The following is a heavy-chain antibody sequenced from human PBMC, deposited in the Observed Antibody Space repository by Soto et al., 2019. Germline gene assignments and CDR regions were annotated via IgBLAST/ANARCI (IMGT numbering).Heavy chain of an antibody. CDR2: IYFTGNT. CDR1: GGSITSSSHF. Sequence: KPSETLSLTCSAPGGSITSSSHFWGWVRQPPGKGLEWIGTIYFTGNTYYTPSLKSRLTMSIETSKNEFSLRLNSVTAADTAVYYCAGQTFTIAAASYGRSNWFDPWGPGTLVTVSS. D-gene: IGHD6-25*01. V-gene: IGHV4-39*01. J-gene: IGHJ5*02. CDR3: AGQTFTIAAASYGRSNWFDP.